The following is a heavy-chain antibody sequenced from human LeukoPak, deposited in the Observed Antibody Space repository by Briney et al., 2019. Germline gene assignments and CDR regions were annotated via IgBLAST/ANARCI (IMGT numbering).Heavy chain of an antibody. CDR1: GYTFTSYG. CDR3: ARDSGVVIAATGDY. V-gene: IGHV1-18*04. J-gene: IGHJ4*02. D-gene: IGHD2-15*01. CDR2: TSAYNGNT. Sequence: ASVKVSCKASGYTFTSYGISWVRQAPGQGLEWMGWTSAYNGNTNYAQKLHGRVTMTTDTSTSTAYMELRSLRSDDTAVYYCARDSGVVIAATGDYWGQGTLVTVSS.